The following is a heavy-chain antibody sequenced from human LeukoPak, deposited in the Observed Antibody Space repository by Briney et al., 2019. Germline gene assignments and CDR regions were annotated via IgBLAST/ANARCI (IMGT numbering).Heavy chain of an antibody. V-gene: IGHV3-30*04. J-gene: IGHJ6*03. CDR3: ARVQSIALTGDQPEQFYYYYYMDV. Sequence: GGSLRLSCAASGFTFSSYVMHWVRQAPGKGLEWAAVISKDGSEKYYADSVKGRFTISRDNAKNTLYLEMNSLRVEDTAVYYCARVQSIALTGDQPEQFYYYYYMDVWGKGTTVTVSS. D-gene: IGHD7-27*01. CDR2: ISKDGSEK. CDR1: GFTFSSYV.